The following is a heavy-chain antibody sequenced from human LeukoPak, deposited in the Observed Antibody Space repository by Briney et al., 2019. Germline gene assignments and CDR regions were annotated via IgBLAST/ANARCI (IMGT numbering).Heavy chain of an antibody. Sequence: GASVKVSCKASGYTFTSNGISWVRQAPGQGLEWMGWISAYNGNTNYEQKLQGRVTMTTDTSTSTAYMELSSLRSEDTAVYYCASPAAGTQYYYYYYMDVWGKGTTVTVSS. CDR3: ASPAAGTQYYYYYYMDV. CDR1: GYTFTSNG. CDR2: ISAYNGNT. J-gene: IGHJ6*03. V-gene: IGHV1-18*01. D-gene: IGHD6-13*01.